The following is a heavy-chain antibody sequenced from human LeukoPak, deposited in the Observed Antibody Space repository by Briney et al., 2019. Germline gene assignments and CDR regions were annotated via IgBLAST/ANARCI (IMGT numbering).Heavy chain of an antibody. CDR3: ANPYDSSGYYYVWHAFDI. CDR2: ISGSGGST. J-gene: IGHJ3*02. V-gene: IGHV3-23*01. CDR1: GFTVSSNY. D-gene: IGHD3-22*01. Sequence: EGSLRLSCAASGFTVSSNYMSWVRQAPGKGLEWVSAISGSGGSTYYADSVKGRFTISRDNSKNTLYLQMNSLRAEDTAVYYCANPYDSSGYYYVWHAFDIWGQGTMVTVSS.